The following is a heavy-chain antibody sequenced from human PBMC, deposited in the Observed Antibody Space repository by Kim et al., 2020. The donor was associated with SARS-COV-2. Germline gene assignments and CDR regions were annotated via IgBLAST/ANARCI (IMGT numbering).Heavy chain of an antibody. D-gene: IGHD5-12*01. Sequence: GGSLRLSCTASGFTFSSYWMNWVRQAPGKGLEWVGNIKQDGGDKYYVDSVKGRFTISRDNAKNSLYLQMNSLRAEDTAVYYCASDSAASRGYSYGHDGLDIGGQGTMVTVSS. CDR2: IKQDGGDK. CDR1: GFTFSSYW. CDR3: ASDSAASRGYSYGHDGLDI. V-gene: IGHV3-7*01. J-gene: IGHJ3*02.